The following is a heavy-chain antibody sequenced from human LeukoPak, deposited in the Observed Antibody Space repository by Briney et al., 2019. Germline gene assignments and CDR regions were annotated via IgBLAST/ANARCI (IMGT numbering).Heavy chain of an antibody. D-gene: IGHD5-12*01. V-gene: IGHV4-59*01. J-gene: IGHJ6*02. Sequence: SETLSLTCTVSGGSISSYYWSWIRQPPGKGLEGIGYIYYSGNTNYNPSLKSRVTISVDTSKNQISLKMSSVSAADTAVYYCAIDLGYSGPYGLDYYYYYGMDVWGQGTTVTVSS. CDR3: AIDLGYSGPYGLDYYYYYGMDV. CDR1: GGSISSYY. CDR2: IYYSGNT.